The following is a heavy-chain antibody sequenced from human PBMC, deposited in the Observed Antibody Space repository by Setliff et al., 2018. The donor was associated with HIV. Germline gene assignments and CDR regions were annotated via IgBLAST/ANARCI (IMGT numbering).Heavy chain of an antibody. D-gene: IGHD3-22*01. CDR2: IYYSGST. J-gene: IGHJ5*02. CDR1: GGSIISGDHY. V-gene: IGHV4-30-4*08. Sequence: PSETLSLTCTVSGGSIISGDHYWSWIRQPPGKGLEWIDYIYYSGSTYYNPSLKSRVTISVDTSKNQFSVKLSSVTAADTAVYYCASRIYYYDSSRVLREEGFDPWGQGTLVTVSS. CDR3: ASRIYYYDSSRVLREEGFDP.